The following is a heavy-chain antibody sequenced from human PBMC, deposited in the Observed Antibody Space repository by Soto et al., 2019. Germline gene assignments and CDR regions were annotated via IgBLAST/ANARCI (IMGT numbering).Heavy chain of an antibody. J-gene: IGHJ4*02. CDR3: ARIEDYGDKTPYYFDY. D-gene: IGHD4-17*01. CDR1: GFSLSNARMG. CDR2: IFSNDEK. V-gene: IGHV2-26*01. Sequence: QVTLKESGPVLVKPTETLTLTCTVSGFSLSNARMGVSWIRQPPGKALECLAHIFSNDEKSYSTSLKRRLTISKDTSKSHVVLTITNMDPVDTATDYCARIEDYGDKTPYYFDYWGQGTMVTVAS.